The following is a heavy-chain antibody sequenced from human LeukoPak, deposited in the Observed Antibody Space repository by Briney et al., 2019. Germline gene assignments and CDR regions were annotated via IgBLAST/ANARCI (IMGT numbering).Heavy chain of an antibody. CDR3: ARTLGYCSSTSCYRMFDP. Sequence: GGSLRLSCATSGFTFSSYEMNWVRQAPGKGLEWVSYISSSGSTIYYADSVKGRFTISRDNAKNPLYLQMNGLRAEDTAVYYCARTLGYCSSTSCYRMFDPWGQGTLVTVSS. V-gene: IGHV3-48*03. CDR2: ISSSGSTI. D-gene: IGHD2-2*02. J-gene: IGHJ5*02. CDR1: GFTFSSYE.